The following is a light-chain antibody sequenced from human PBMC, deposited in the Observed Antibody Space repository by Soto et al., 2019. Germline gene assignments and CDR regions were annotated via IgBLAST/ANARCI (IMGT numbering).Light chain of an antibody. Sequence: DCQMIQSTSSLYASVGDRVTITCQASQNITNYLNWYQQKPGTVPKLLIHSASTLQSGVPSRFSGSGSGTDFTLTISSLQPEDVASYYCQKYDSAPTFGQGTKVDIK. CDR2: SAS. V-gene: IGKV1-27*01. J-gene: IGKJ1*01. CDR3: QKYDSAPT. CDR1: QNITNY.